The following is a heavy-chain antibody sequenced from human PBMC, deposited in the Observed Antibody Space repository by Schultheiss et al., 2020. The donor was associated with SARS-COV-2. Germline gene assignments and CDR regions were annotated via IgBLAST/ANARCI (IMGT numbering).Heavy chain of an antibody. CDR3: AREAHYHDSSGYQDH. CDR1: GFTFSSYW. V-gene: IGHV3-74*01. D-gene: IGHD3-22*01. Sequence: GGSLRLSCSASGFTFSSYWIHWVRQAPGKGLVWVSRINSDGSSTSYADSVKGRFTISRDNAKNTLYLQMNSLRVEDTAVYYCAREAHYHDSSGYQDHWGQGTLVTVSS. CDR2: INSDGSST. J-gene: IGHJ4*02.